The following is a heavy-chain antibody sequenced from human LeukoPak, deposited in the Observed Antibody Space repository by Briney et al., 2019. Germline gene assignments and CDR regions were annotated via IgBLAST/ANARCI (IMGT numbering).Heavy chain of an antibody. J-gene: IGHJ3*02. CDR3: ARVGFSGEYSNGWYGAFDI. CDR2: ISAYNGNT. CDR1: GYTFTSYG. V-gene: IGHV1-18*01. Sequence: ASVKVSCKASGYTFTSYGISWVRQAPGQGLEWMGWISAYNGNTNYAQKLQGRVTMTTDTSTSTAYMELRSLRSDDTAVYYCARVGFSGEYSNGWYGAFDIWGQGTMVSVSS. D-gene: IGHD6-19*01.